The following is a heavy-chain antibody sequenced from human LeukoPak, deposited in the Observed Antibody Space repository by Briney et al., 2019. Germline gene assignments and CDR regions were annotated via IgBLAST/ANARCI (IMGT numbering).Heavy chain of an antibody. V-gene: IGHV4-30-4*08. CDR3: ARTKRDLYDFWSGYDSYYYYYMDV. Sequence: SETLSLTCTVSGGSISSGDYYWSWIRQPPGKGLEWIGYIYYSGSTYYNPSLKSRVTISVDTSKNQFSLKLSSVTAADTAVYYRARTKRDLYDFWSGYDSYYYYYMDVWGKGTTVTVSS. CDR1: GGSISSGDYY. D-gene: IGHD3-3*01. J-gene: IGHJ6*03. CDR2: IYYSGST.